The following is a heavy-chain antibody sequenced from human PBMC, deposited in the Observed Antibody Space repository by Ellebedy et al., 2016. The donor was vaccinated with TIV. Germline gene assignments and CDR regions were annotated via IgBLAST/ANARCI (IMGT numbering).Heavy chain of an antibody. V-gene: IGHV4-39*01. J-gene: IGHJ5*02. CDR3: ARWFGELLYVRWFDP. CDR2: IYYTGST. D-gene: IGHD3-10*01. CDR1: GDSISRSSYY. Sequence: SETLSLTCTVSGDSISRSSYYWGWIRQPPGKGLEWIGSIYYTGSTDYNPSLKSRVAISADTSKNQFSLRLSSVNAADTAVYYCARWFGELLYVRWFDPWGQGTLVTVSS.